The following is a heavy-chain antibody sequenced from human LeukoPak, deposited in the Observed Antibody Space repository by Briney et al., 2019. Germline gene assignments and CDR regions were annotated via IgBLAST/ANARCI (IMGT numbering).Heavy chain of an antibody. CDR1: GGTFSSYA. CDR2: IIPIFGTA. CDR3: ATYRYYDFWSGPPPIDY. V-gene: IGHV1-69*06. Sequence: SVKVSCKASGGTFSSYAISWVRQAPGQGLEWMGGIIPIFGTANYAQKFQGRVTMTEDTSTDTAYMELSSLRSEDTAVYYCATYRYYDFWSGPPPIDYWGQGTLVTVSS. D-gene: IGHD3-3*01. J-gene: IGHJ4*02.